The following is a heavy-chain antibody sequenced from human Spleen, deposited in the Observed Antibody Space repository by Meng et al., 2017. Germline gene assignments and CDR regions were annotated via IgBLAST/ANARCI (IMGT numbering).Heavy chain of an antibody. CDR3: SKSRDSSGYYYSYYYYGMDV. V-gene: IGHV3-48*01. J-gene: IGHJ6*01. D-gene: IGHD3-22*01. CDR2: ISSSGSTI. CDR1: GFTFSNAW. Sequence: GGSLEIPCGASGFTFSNAWMTWVRQAPGKGLEWVSYISSSGSTIYYADSVKGRFTISRDNSKNTLYLQMNSLRAEDTAVYYCSKSRDSSGYYYSYYYYGMDVWGQGNTVTVSS.